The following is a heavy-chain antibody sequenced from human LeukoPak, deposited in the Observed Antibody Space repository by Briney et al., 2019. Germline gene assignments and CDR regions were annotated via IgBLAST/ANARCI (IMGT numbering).Heavy chain of an antibody. V-gene: IGHV1-18*01. CDR2: ISAYNGNT. Sequence: ASVKVSCKASGYTFTSYGICWVRQAPGQGLEWMGWISAYNGNTNYAQKLQGRVTMTTDTSTSTAYMELRSLRSDDTAVYYCARDSFYYDSSGTFDYWGQGTLVTVSS. J-gene: IGHJ4*02. CDR1: GYTFTSYG. D-gene: IGHD3-22*01. CDR3: ARDSFYYDSSGTFDY.